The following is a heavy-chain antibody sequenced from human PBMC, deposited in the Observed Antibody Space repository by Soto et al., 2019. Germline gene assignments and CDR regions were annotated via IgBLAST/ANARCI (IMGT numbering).Heavy chain of an antibody. D-gene: IGHD2-2*02. V-gene: IGHV4-4*07. CDR3: ARGLRCSSTSCYTESWFDP. J-gene: IGHJ5*02. Sequence: PSETLSLTCTVSGGSISSYYWSWIRQPAGKGLEWIGRIYTSGSTNYNPSLKGRVTMSVDTSKNQFSLKLSSVTAADTAVYYCARGLRCSSTSCYTESWFDPWGQGTLVTVSS. CDR1: GGSISSYY. CDR2: IYTSGST.